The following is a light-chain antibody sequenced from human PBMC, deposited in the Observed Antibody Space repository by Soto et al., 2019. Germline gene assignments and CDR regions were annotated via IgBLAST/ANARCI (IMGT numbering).Light chain of an antibody. CDR1: QSVSSN. V-gene: IGKV3-15*01. CDR2: GAS. CDR3: QQNYSTHSIT. J-gene: IGKJ5*01. Sequence: SPGERATLSCRASQSVSSNLAWYQQKPGQAPRLLIYGASTRATGIPARFSGSGSGTEFTLTISSLQPEDFATYYCQQNYSTHSITFGQGTRLEIK.